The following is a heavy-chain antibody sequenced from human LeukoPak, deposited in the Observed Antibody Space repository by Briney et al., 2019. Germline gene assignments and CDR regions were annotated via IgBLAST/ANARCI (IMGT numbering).Heavy chain of an antibody. CDR3: AREFGYYDSSGYPDY. CDR1: GFTFSDFY. D-gene: IGHD3-22*01. CDR2: ISSSGGAK. V-gene: IGHV3-11*04. J-gene: IGHJ4*02. Sequence: PGGSLRLSCAASGFTFSDFYMSWLRQAPGRGLEWVSYISSSGGAKYYADSVKGRFTISRDNAKNSLYLQMNSLRAEDTAVYYCAREFGYYDSSGYPDYWGQGTLVTVSS.